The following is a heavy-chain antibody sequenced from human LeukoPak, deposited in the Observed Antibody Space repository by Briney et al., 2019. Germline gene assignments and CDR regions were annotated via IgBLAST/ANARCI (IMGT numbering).Heavy chain of an antibody. J-gene: IGHJ4*02. V-gene: IGHV3-30-3*01. CDR2: ISYDGSDK. D-gene: IGHD6-19*01. CDR1: GFTFSNYA. CDR3: ARDWGRRYSSGWYGDFDY. Sequence: GRSLRLSCATSGFTFSNYAMHWVRQAPGKGLEWVAVISYDGSDKYYADSVKGRFTISRDNSKNTLYLQMNSLRPEDTAVYYCARDWGRRYSSGWYGDFDYWGQGTLVTVSS.